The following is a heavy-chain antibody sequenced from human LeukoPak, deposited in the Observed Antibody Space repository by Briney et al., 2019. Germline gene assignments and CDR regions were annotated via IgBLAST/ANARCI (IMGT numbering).Heavy chain of an antibody. CDR1: GFTFSSYA. D-gene: IGHD4-23*01. CDR3: AKDAHDYGGRSPLW. Sequence: GGSLRLSCAASGFTFSSYAMSWVRQAPGKGLEWVSAISGSGGSTYYADSMKGRFTISRDNSKNTLHLQMNSLRAEDTAVYYCAKDAHDYGGRSPLWWGQGTLVTVSS. J-gene: IGHJ4*02. CDR2: ISGSGGST. V-gene: IGHV3-23*01.